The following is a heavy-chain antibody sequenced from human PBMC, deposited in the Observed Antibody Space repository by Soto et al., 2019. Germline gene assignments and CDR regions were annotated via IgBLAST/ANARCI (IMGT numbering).Heavy chain of an antibody. CDR3: ARHPHVLGATTWLFHN. D-gene: IGHD1-26*01. CDR2: IYPGDSDT. V-gene: IGHV5-51*01. CDR1: GYSFTSYW. Sequence: GESLKISCKGSGYSFTSYWIGWVRQMPGKGLEWMGIIYPGDSDTRYSPSFQGQVTISLDKSTSTVYLQWSSLKASDTAMYYCARHPHVLGATTWLFHNRGQRTQVTVSS. J-gene: IGHJ1*01.